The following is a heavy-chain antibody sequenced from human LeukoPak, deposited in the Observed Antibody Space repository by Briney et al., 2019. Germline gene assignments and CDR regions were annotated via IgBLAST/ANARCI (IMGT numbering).Heavy chain of an antibody. J-gene: IGHJ4*02. CDR2: MNPNSGHT. V-gene: IGHV1-8*01. CDR1: GHTFTRSE. D-gene: IGHD3-10*01. Sequence: ALVEVSCNASGHTFTRSEIMGVRQATGQGVEWRGWMNPNSGHTGSAQKFQGRVTMTRNPALSAAYMGLSSVTFEDTVEWYGVKGHGLLWFGTYWGQGTLVTVSS. CDR3: VKGHGLLWFGTY.